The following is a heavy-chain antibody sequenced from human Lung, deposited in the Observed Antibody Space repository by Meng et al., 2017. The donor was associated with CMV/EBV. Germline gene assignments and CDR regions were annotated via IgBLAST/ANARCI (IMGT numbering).Heavy chain of an antibody. Sequence: SQTLALTXAVYGGSFSGYYWSWNRQPPGKGLEWIGEINHSGSTNYNPSLKSRVTISVDTSKNQFSLKLSSVTAADTAVYYCASYTIFYYCYGMDVWGQGTTVTVSS. D-gene: IGHD3-3*01. CDR2: INHSGST. J-gene: IGHJ6*02. CDR1: GGSFSGYY. V-gene: IGHV4-34*01. CDR3: ASYTIFYYCYGMDV.